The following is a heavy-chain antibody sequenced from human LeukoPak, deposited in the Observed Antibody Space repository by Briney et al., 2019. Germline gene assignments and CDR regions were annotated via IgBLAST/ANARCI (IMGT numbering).Heavy chain of an antibody. CDR3: AKDPAVAASIAAARYPPDY. Sequence: GGSLRLSCAASGFTFSSYAMSWVRQAPGKGLEWVSAISGSGGSTYYADSVKGRFTISRDNSKNTLYLQMNSLRAEDTAVYYCAKDPAVAASIAAARYPPDYWGQGTLVTVSS. V-gene: IGHV3-23*01. CDR2: ISGSGGST. D-gene: IGHD6-13*01. CDR1: GFTFSSYA. J-gene: IGHJ4*02.